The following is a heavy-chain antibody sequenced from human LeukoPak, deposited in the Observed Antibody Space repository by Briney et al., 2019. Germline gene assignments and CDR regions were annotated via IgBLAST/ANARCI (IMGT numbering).Heavy chain of an antibody. D-gene: IGHD3-3*01. CDR2: ISSSSSTT. J-gene: IGHJ6*03. CDR3: ARGLRFLEWLYPIDV. CDR1: GFTFSSYS. V-gene: IGHV3-48*04. Sequence: PGGSLRLSCAASGFTFSSYSMNWVRQAPGKGLEWVSYISSSSSTTYYADSVKGRFTISRDNAKNSLYLQMNSLKAEDTAVYYCARGLRFLEWLYPIDVWGKGTTVTVSS.